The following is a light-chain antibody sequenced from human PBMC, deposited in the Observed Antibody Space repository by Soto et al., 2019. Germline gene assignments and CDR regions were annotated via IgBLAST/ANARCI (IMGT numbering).Light chain of an antibody. CDR3: QQYHDWPPIT. CDR1: QTVSDD. J-gene: IGKJ3*01. V-gene: IGKV3-15*01. Sequence: IVMTQSPATLFVSPGERATLSCRASQTVSDDLAWYQQKPGQAPRLLIYGASTRATDIPARFSGGGSGTEFTLTISSLQSEDSAIYYCQQYHDWPPITFSPGTKLNI. CDR2: GAS.